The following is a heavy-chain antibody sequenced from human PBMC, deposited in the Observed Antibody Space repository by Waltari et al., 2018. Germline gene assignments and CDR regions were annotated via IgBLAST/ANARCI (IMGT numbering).Heavy chain of an antibody. CDR2: IDWDDDK. CDR3: ARMRVFRKIPTYGMDV. CDR1: GFSLSTSGMC. Sequence: QVTLRESGPALVKPTQTLTLTCTFSGFSLSTSGMCVSWIRQPPGKALEWLAHIDWDDDKYYSTSLKTRLTISKDTSKNQVVLTMTNMDPVDTATYYCARMRVFRKIPTYGMDVWGQGTTVTVSS. D-gene: IGHD2-21*01. J-gene: IGHJ6*02. V-gene: IGHV2-70*01.